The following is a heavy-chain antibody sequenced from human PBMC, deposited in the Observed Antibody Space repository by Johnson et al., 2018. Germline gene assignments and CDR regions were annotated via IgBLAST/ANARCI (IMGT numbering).Heavy chain of an antibody. V-gene: IGHV3-33*06. CDR1: GFTFSSYG. D-gene: IGHD4-17*01. Sequence: VQLVESGGGVVQPGRSLRLSCAASGFTFSSYGMHWVRQAPGKGLEWVAVIWYDGSNKYYADSVKGRFTISRDNSKNTVYLKMNSLRAEDTAVYFCAKKDNGPTEDFQHWGQGTLVTVSS. CDR2: IWYDGSNK. J-gene: IGHJ1*01. CDR3: AKKDNGPTEDFQH.